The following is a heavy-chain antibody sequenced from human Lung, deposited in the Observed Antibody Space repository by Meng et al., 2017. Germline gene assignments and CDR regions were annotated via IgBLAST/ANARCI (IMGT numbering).Heavy chain of an antibody. CDR1: GGSISSSNW. CDR2: IYHSGGT. J-gene: IGHJ4*02. V-gene: IGHV4-4*02. Sequence: GQVQESGPGLVKPSGTLSLTCGVSGGSISSSNWWSWVRQPPGKGLEWIGEIYHSGGTKYNPSLKSRVTISVDKSKNQFSLKLSSVTAADTAVYYCARGLGEAVVPRTMFDYWGQGTLVTVSS. CDR3: ARGLGEAVVPRTMFDY. D-gene: IGHD2-2*01.